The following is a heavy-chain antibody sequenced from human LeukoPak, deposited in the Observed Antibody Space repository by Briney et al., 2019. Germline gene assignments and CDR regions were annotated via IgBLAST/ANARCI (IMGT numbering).Heavy chain of an antibody. CDR1: GFTFDDYG. Sequence: AGGSLRLSCAASGFTFDDYGMSWVRQAPGKGLEWVSGINWNGGSTGYADSVKGRFTISRDNAKNSLYLQMNSLRAEDTASYYCARGSEGSYGPFDYWGQGTLVTVSS. CDR3: ARGSEGSYGPFDY. V-gene: IGHV3-20*04. J-gene: IGHJ4*02. D-gene: IGHD5-18*01. CDR2: INWNGGST.